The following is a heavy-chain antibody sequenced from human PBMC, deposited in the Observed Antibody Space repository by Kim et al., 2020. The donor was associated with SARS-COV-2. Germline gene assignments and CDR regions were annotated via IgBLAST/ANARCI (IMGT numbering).Heavy chain of an antibody. CDR1: GGTFSSYA. D-gene: IGHD3-10*01. CDR3: ARNGATMVRGGTSPGPFDY. J-gene: IGHJ4*02. CDR2: IIPIFGTA. V-gene: IGHV1-69*13. Sequence: SVKVSCKASGGTFSSYAISWVRQAPGQGLEWMGGIIPIFGTANYAQKFQGRVTITADESTSTAYMELSSLRSEDTAVYYCARNGATMVRGGTSPGPFDYWGQGTLVTVSS.